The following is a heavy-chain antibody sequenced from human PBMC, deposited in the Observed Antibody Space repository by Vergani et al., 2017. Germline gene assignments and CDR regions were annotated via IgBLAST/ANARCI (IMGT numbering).Heavy chain of an antibody. Sequence: QVQLVQSGAEVGKPGASVKISCKASGYTFTAYYIHWVRQAPEQGLEWVGVISPDGFSTFYAQKFQGRVTITADESTSTAYMELSSLRSEDTAVYYCAREIAAAGTAFDYWGQGTLVTVSS. CDR3: AREIAAAGTAFDY. V-gene: IGHV1-46*01. J-gene: IGHJ4*02. D-gene: IGHD6-13*01. CDR1: GYTFTAYY. CDR2: ISPDGFST.